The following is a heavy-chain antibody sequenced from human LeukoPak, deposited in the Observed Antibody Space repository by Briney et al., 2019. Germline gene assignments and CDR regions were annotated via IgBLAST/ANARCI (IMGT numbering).Heavy chain of an antibody. D-gene: IGHD6-19*01. CDR1: GYSFTSYW. CDR3: ATHAATVAGQRWDWFDP. V-gene: IGHV5-51*01. CDR2: IYPGDSDT. Sequence: GESLKISCKGSGYSFTSYWIGWVRQVPGKGLEWMGIIYPGDSDTRYSPSFQGQVTISADKSISTAYLQWSSLKASDTAMYYCATHAATVAGQRWDWFDPWGQGTLVTVSS. J-gene: IGHJ5*02.